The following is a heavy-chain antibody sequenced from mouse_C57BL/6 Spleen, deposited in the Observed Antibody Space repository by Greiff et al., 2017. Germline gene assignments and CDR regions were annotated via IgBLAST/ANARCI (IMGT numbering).Heavy chain of an antibody. D-gene: IGHD2-1*01. CDR2: INPGSGGT. CDR1: GYAFTNYL. V-gene: IGHV1-54*01. Sequence: VQLQQSGAELVRPGTSVKVSCKASGYAFTNYLIEWVKQRPGQGLEWIGVINPGSGGTNYNEKFKGKETLPADKSSSTAYMQLSSLTSEDSAVYFCARWGNYFYYFDYWGQGTTLTVSS. CDR3: ARWGNYFYYFDY. J-gene: IGHJ2*01.